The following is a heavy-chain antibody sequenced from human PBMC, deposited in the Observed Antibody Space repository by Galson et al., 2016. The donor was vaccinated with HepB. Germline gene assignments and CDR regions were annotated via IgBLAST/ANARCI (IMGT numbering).Heavy chain of an antibody. CDR1: GFTVSNSY. V-gene: IGHV3-53*01. CDR3: AKGRGGAGGFLIDS. J-gene: IGHJ4*02. D-gene: IGHD3-10*01. CDR2: IYSDDST. Sequence: SLRLSCAASGFTVSNSYMSWVRQAPGKGLEWVSVIYSDDSTYYADSVRGRFTVSRDNSKNTLFLQMSGLRAEDTAVYFCAKGRGGAGGFLIDSWGQGPLVIVSA.